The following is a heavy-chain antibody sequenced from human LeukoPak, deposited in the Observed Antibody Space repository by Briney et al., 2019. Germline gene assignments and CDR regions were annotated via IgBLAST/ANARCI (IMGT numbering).Heavy chain of an antibody. CDR1: GFTFSSYS. D-gene: IGHD4-17*01. J-gene: IGHJ4*02. Sequence: PGGSLRLSCAASGFTFSSYSMNWVRQAPGKGLEWVSSISSSSSYIYYADSVKGRFTISRDNAKNSLYLQMNSLRAEDTAVYYCARFPRAVTTGLDYWGQGTLVTVSS. CDR3: ARFPRAVTTGLDY. CDR2: ISSSSSYI. V-gene: IGHV3-21*01.